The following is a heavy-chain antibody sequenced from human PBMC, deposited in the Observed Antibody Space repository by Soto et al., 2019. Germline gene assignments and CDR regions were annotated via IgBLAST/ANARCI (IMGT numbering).Heavy chain of an antibody. D-gene: IGHD6-6*01. CDR1: GFTFSSYS. Sequence: GGSLRLSCAAPGFTFSSYSMNWVRQAPGKGLEWVSSISSSSSYIYYADSVKGRFTISRDNAKNSLYLQMNSLRAEDTAVYYCARDRGQLGYYYYGMDVWGQGTTVTVSS. CDR2: ISSSSSYI. J-gene: IGHJ6*02. V-gene: IGHV3-21*01. CDR3: ARDRGQLGYYYYGMDV.